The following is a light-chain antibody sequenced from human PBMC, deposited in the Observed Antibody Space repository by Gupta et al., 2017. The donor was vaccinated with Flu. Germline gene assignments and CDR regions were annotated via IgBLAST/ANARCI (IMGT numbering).Light chain of an antibody. Sequence: PYTLSASVGDRVTITCRASQSISSWLAWYQQKPGKAPKLLIYKASSLESGVPSRFSGSGSGTEFTLTINSLQPDDFAPYYCQQYESFPYSFGQGTKLEIK. CDR2: KAS. CDR1: QSISSW. V-gene: IGKV1-5*03. CDR3: QQYESFPYS. J-gene: IGKJ2*01.